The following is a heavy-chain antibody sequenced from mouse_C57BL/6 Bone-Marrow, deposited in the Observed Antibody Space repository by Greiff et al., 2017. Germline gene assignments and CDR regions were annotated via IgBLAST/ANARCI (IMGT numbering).Heavy chain of an antibody. CDR3: AREGLTGDFDY. J-gene: IGHJ2*01. D-gene: IGHD4-1*01. CDR2: INPGSGGT. Sequence: QVQLQQSGAELVRPGTSVKVFCKASGYAFTNYLIEWVKQRPGQGLEWIGVINPGSGGTNYNEKFKGKATLTADKSSSTAYMQLSSLTSEDSAVYFCAREGLTGDFDYWGQGTTLTVSS. V-gene: IGHV1-54*01. CDR1: GYAFTNYL.